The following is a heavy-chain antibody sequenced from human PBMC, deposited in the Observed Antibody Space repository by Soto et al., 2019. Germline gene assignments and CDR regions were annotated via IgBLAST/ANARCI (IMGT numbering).Heavy chain of an antibody. CDR1: GFSFSTYA. Sequence: QVQLVESGGGVVQPGRSLRLSCAASGFSFSTYAMHWVRQAPGKGLEWVAVISYDGSNKYYADSVKGRFTISRDNSKNTLYLQMNSLRAEDTAVYYCAKDRWIVVVTEYFQHWGQGTLVTVSS. J-gene: IGHJ1*01. CDR3: AKDRWIVVVTEYFQH. V-gene: IGHV3-30*04. D-gene: IGHD3-22*01. CDR2: ISYDGSNK.